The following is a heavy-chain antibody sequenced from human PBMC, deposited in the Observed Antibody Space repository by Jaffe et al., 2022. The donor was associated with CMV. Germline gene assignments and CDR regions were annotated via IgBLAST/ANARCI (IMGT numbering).Heavy chain of an antibody. V-gene: IGHV4-4*07. D-gene: IGHD3-10*01. J-gene: IGHJ4*02. Sequence: QVQLQESGPGLVKPSETLSLTCTVSGGSISSYYWSWIRQPAGKGLEWIGRIYTSGSTNYNPSLKSRVTMSVDTSKNQFSLKLSSVTAADTAVYYCAREGVQYVDPGSYYPLDYFDYWGQGTLVTVSS. CDR3: AREGVQYVDPGSYYPLDYFDY. CDR2: IYTSGST. CDR1: GGSISSYY.